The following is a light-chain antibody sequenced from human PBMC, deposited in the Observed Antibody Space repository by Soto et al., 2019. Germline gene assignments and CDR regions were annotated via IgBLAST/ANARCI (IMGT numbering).Light chain of an antibody. J-gene: IGKJ1*01. V-gene: IGKV3D-15*01. CDR1: ESISNN. CDR3: HQYKEWPRGT. Sequence: LPRSPWILTFSHGVSVWLCCMPNESISNNLAWYQQKPGQPPRLLIYSASTRAPGIPARVSGGGSGTLFSLTISSLQSEDFALYYWHQYKEWPRGTFGPGTKVDIK. CDR2: SAS.